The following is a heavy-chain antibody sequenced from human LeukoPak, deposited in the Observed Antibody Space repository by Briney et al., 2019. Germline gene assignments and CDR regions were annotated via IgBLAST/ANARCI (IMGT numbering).Heavy chain of an antibody. J-gene: IGHJ4*02. Sequence: ASVKVSCKASGYTFTSYYIHWVRQAPGQGLEWMGIINPSGGNPTYAQKFHGRVTMTRDTSTSTVYMELTSLRSDDTAIYYCARGPRERFLEWLSQPLDYWGQGTLVTVSS. D-gene: IGHD3-3*01. CDR3: ARGPRERFLEWLSQPLDY. CDR2: INPSGGNP. CDR1: GYTFTSYY. V-gene: IGHV1-46*01.